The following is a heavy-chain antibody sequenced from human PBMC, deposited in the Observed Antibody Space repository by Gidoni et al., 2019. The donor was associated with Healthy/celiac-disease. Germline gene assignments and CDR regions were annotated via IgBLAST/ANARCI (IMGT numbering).Heavy chain of an antibody. CDR1: GGSFSGYY. V-gene: IGHV4-34*01. CDR2: INHSGST. Sequence: QVQLQQWGAGLLKPSETLSLTCAVYGGSFSGYYWSWIRQPPGKGLEWIGEINHSGSTNYNPSLKSRVTISVDTSKNQFSLKLSSVTAADTAVYYCARAASNIVGAPWYFDYWGQGTLVTVSS. D-gene: IGHD1-26*01. J-gene: IGHJ4*02. CDR3: ARAASNIVGAPWYFDY.